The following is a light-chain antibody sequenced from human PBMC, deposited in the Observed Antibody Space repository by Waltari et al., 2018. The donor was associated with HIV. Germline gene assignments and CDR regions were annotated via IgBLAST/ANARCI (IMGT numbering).Light chain of an antibody. J-gene: IGKJ4*01. CDR3: QHRTTWPPT. CDR1: QSVQEF. Sequence: EIVLTQSPAILSVSPGETATLSCRASQSVQEFLAWYQRRPGQVPRLVVYDASKRAAGVPDRFSGSGFWTDFTLTISGLEPEDVAFYYCQHRTTWPPTFGGGTRVEIE. V-gene: IGKV3-11*01. CDR2: DAS.